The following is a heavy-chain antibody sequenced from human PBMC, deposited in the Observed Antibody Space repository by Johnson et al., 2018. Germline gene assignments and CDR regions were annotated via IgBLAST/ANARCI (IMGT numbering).Heavy chain of an antibody. CDR3: VRGGQGFAYYYYGMDV. CDR1: GFTFSNYG. J-gene: IGHJ6*02. CDR2: ISYDGSNK. D-gene: IGHD3-3*01. V-gene: IGHV3-30*03. Sequence: QVQLVQSGGGVVQPGRSLRLSGAASGFTFSNYGMHWVRQAPGKGLEWVAVISYDGSNKYYADSVGGRFTIYRDNSKNTLYLPMISLGAEDTAVYYCVRGGQGFAYYYYGMDVWGQGTTVTVSS.